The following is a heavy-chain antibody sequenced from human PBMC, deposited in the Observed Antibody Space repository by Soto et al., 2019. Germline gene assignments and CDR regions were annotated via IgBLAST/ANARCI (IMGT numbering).Heavy chain of an antibody. Sequence: QVHLVQSGAAMKKPGSSVKVSCKVSGGDLRNSGISWVRQAPGQGLEWMGGIFPLLAMVDYSQKFQGRVTITADESTSTAYLDLGSMNSEDTAAYACAKDDGAGFKSWGQGTPVIVSS. D-gene: IGHD1-1*01. CDR3: AKDDGAGFKS. CDR2: IFPLLAMV. J-gene: IGHJ4*01. CDR1: GGDLRNSG. V-gene: IGHV1-69*04.